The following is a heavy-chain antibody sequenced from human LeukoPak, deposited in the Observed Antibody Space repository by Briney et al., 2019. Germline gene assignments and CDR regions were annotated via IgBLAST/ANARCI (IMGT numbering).Heavy chain of an antibody. J-gene: IGHJ4*02. CDR1: GFTFSSYW. CDR3: ARDWTDTAMGVFDY. V-gene: IGHV3-7*01. Sequence: GGSLRLSCAASGFTFSSYWMSWVRQAPGKGLEWVANIKQDGSEKYHVDSVKGRFIISRDNAKNSLYLQMNSLRAEDTAVYYCARDWTDTAMGVFDYWGQGTLVTVSS. D-gene: IGHD5-18*01. CDR2: IKQDGSEK.